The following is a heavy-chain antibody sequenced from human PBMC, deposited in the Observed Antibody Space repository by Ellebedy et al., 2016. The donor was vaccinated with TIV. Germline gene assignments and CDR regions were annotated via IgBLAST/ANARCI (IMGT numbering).Heavy chain of an antibody. V-gene: IGHV3-7*01. CDR3: VRDKMVDATTGSKFDY. CDR1: GFTFSSYW. CDR2: IKQDASEK. D-gene: IGHD2-15*01. Sequence: GESLKISXAASGFTFSSYWMSWVRQAPGKGLEWVANIKQDASEKYYVDSVKGRFTISRDNAKKSLYLQMNSLRAEGTDTAVYYCVRDKMVDATTGSKFDYWGQGTLVTVSS. J-gene: IGHJ4*02.